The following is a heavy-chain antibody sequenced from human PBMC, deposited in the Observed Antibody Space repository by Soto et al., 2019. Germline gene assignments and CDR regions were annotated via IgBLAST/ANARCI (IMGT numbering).Heavy chain of an antibody. CDR3: ARESYYGSGATVVGY. V-gene: IGHV4-30-2*01. Sequence: SETLSLTCAVSGGSISSGGYSWSWIRQPPGKGLEWIGYTYHSGSTYYNPSLKSRVTISVDKSNNHFSLNLRSVTAADTAVYYCARESYYGSGATVVGYWGLGTLVTVSS. CDR1: GGSISSGGYS. D-gene: IGHD3-10*01. CDR2: TYHSGST. J-gene: IGHJ4*02.